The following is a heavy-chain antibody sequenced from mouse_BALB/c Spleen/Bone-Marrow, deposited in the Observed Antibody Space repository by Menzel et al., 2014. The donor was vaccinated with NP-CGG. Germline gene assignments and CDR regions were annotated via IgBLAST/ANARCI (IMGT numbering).Heavy chain of an antibody. CDR1: GFNIKDSY. CDR3: ARSPGKVNY. CDR2: IDPANGNT. D-gene: IGHD1-3*01. V-gene: IGHV14-3*02. Sequence: EVQLQESGAELVKPGASVKLSCTASGFNIKDSYIHWVKRRPEQGLEWIGRIDPANGNTNYDPKFQGKATITADTSSNTAYLHLNSLTSEDTAVYYCARSPGKVNYWGPGTPVTVSA. J-gene: IGHJ3*01.